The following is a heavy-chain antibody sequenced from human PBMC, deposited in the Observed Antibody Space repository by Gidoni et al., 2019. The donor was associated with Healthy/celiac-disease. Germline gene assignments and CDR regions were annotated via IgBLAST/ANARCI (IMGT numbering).Heavy chain of an antibody. CDR2: INHSGST. J-gene: IGHJ5*02. CDR3: ARLVPVAPAGYNWFDP. D-gene: IGHD6-13*01. V-gene: IGHV4-34*01. Sequence: QVQLQQWGAGLLKPSETLSLTCAVYGGSFSGYYWSWIRQPPGKGLEWIGEINHSGSTNYNPSLKSRVTISVDTSKNQFSLKLSSVTAADTAVYYCARLVPVAPAGYNWFDPWGQGTLVTVSS. CDR1: GGSFSGYY.